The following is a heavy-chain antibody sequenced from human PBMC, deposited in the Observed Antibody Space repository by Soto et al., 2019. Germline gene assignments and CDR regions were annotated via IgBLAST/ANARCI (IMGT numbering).Heavy chain of an antibody. CDR2: ISYSGST. J-gene: IGHJ3*01. V-gene: IGHV4-59*08. D-gene: IGHD3-9*01. CDR3: ASLNFDILTGYYAFDL. CDR1: GFSISGYY. Sequence: SETLSLTCPVSGFSISGYYWSWIRQSPGKGLEYIGYISYSGSTNYNPSLKSRVTTSLDTSKHQFSLKLSSVTAADTAVYYCASLNFDILTGYYAFDLWGQGTMVTVSS.